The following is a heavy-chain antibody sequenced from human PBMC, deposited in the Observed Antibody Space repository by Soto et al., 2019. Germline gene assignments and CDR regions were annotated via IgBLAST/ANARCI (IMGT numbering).Heavy chain of an antibody. Sequence: QVQLVQSGAEVKKPGASVKVSCQASGYAFSNNDISWVRQGTGQGLEWMGWMNPNRGNGGYAQKFQGRVTMTRDTSTITAYMELSSLTSDDTAIYYWARMATSGTLNWFDPWGQVTLVTVS. CDR2: MNPNRGNG. J-gene: IGHJ5*02. V-gene: IGHV1-8*01. CDR3: ARMATSGTLNWFDP. D-gene: IGHD5-12*01. CDR1: GYAFSNND.